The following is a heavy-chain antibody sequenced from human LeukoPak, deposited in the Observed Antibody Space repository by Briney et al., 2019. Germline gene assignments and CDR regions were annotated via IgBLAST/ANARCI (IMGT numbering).Heavy chain of an antibody. CDR3: ARHYYDSSGPFDY. D-gene: IGHD3-22*01. CDR2: IKQDGSEK. V-gene: IGHV3-7*01. Sequence: GGSLRLSCAASGFTFSAYGMHWVRQAPGKGLEGVANIKQDGSEKYYVDSVKGRFTISRDNAKNSLYLQMNSLRAEDTAVYYCARHYYDSSGPFDYWGQGTLVTVSS. J-gene: IGHJ4*02. CDR1: GFTFSAYG.